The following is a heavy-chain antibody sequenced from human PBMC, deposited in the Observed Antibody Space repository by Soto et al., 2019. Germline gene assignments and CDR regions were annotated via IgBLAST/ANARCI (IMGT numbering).Heavy chain of an antibody. CDR3: ARRSVAGPYSGLYFYYGMDV. Sequence: EVQLLESGGGLVQPGGSLRLSCAASGFTFSNYWMSWVRQAPGKGLEWVANIKQVGSDKYYVDSVKGRFTISRDNAKSSLYLQMNSLRDEDMAVYYCARRSVAGPYSGLYFYYGMDVWGQGTTVTVSS. V-gene: IGHV3-7*03. CDR2: IKQVGSDK. J-gene: IGHJ6*02. CDR1: GFTFSNYW. D-gene: IGHD6-19*01.